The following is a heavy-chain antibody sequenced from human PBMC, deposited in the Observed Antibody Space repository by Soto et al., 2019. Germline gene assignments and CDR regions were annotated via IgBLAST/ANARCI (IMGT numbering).Heavy chain of an antibody. D-gene: IGHD3-9*01. CDR2: INHSGST. Sequence: QVQLQQWGAGLLKPSETLSLTCAVSGESFSGYYWSWIRQPPGKGLAWIGEINHSGSTNYSPSLNSPVTISVGTVRNQFSLKPSSVAAADTDVYYCATEQYFDWPPWDWGHETLVTVTS. CDR1: GESFSGYY. J-gene: IGHJ4*01. CDR3: ATEQYFDWPPWD. V-gene: IGHV4-34*01.